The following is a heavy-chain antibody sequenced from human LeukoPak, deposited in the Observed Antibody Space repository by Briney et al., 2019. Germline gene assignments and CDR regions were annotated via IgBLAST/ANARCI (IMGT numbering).Heavy chain of an antibody. Sequence: SETLSLTCAVYGGSFSGYYWSWIRQPPGKGLEWIGEINHSGSTNYNPSLKSRVTISVDTSKNQFSLKLSSVAAADTAVYYCARALETRIVVVTFDYWGQGTLVTVSS. CDR2: INHSGST. D-gene: IGHD3-22*01. CDR1: GGSFSGYY. CDR3: ARALETRIVVVTFDY. J-gene: IGHJ4*02. V-gene: IGHV4-34*01.